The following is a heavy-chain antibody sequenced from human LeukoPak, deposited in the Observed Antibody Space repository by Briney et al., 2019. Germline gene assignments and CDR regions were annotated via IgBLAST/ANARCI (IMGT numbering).Heavy chain of an antibody. Sequence: PSETLSLTYTVSGGSISSYYWGWIRQPPGKGLEWIGYIYYSGSTNYNPSLKSRVTISVDTSKNQFSLKLSSVTAADTAVYYCARSLGYCTNGVCSSSYYFDYWGQGTLVTVSS. CDR1: GGSISSYY. D-gene: IGHD2-8*01. CDR2: IYYSGST. CDR3: ARSLGYCTNGVCSSSYYFDY. V-gene: IGHV4-59*08. J-gene: IGHJ4*02.